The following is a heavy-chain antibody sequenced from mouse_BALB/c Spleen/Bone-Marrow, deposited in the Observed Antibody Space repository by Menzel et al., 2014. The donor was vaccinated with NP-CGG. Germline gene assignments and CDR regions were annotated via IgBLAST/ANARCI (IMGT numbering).Heavy chain of an antibody. CDR1: GYTFTNYY. J-gene: IGHJ4*01. V-gene: IGHV1S81*02. D-gene: IGHD5-1*01. Sequence: VQLQRSGAELVKPGASVKLSCRASGYTFTNYYMYWVKQRPGQGLEWIGEINPSNGGTNFNEKFKSKATLTVDKSSSTAYMQLSSLTSEDSAVYYCTRLPHWGQGTSVTVSS. CDR2: INPSNGGT. CDR3: TRLPH.